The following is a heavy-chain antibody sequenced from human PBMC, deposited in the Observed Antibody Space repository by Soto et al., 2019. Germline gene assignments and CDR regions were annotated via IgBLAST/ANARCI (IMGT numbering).Heavy chain of an antibody. Sequence: SETLSLTCTVSGGSISSYYWSWIRQPPGKGLEWIGYIYYSGSTNYNPSLKSRVTISVDTSKNQFSLKLSSVTAADTAVYYCARLERITMIVGGYYYGMDVWGQGTTVTVS. CDR2: IYYSGST. J-gene: IGHJ6*02. CDR3: ARLERITMIVGGYYYGMDV. CDR1: GGSISSYY. D-gene: IGHD3-22*01. V-gene: IGHV4-59*01.